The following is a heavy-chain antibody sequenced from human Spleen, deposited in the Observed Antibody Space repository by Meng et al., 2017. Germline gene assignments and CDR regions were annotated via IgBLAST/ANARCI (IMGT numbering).Heavy chain of an antibody. CDR2: INPNSGGT. V-gene: IGHV1-2*06. D-gene: IGHD5-18*01. Sequence: VQFVAHLRKPGAEVKVSCKAFGYRFTDYYIHWVRQAPGQGLEWMGRINPNSGGTNRAQHFQGRVTLTTDTSTSTAYMDLSSLRSDDTAVYYCARNRDTTLAYWYFDLWGRGTLVTVSS. CDR1: GYRFTDYY. J-gene: IGHJ2*01. CDR3: ARNRDTTLAYWYFDL.